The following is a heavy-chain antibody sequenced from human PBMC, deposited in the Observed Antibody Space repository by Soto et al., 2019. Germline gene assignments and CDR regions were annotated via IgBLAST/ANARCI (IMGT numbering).Heavy chain of an antibody. V-gene: IGHV4-59*01. CDR1: GGSMSNDY. CDR3: GRESAGSGKNNWFEP. J-gene: IGHJ5*02. CDR2: IYYSGST. D-gene: IGHD3-10*01. Sequence: SEALSVALPDSGGSMSNDYWIWIRQPGGKGLEWIGYIYYSGSTNYNPSLKSGVTMSAETSKNQLSLKVRSVTRADTPVYYCGRESAGSGKNNWFEPWGQGRLVTVSS.